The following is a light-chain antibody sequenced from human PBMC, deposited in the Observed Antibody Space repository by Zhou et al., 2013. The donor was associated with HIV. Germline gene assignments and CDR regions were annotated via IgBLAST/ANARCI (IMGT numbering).Light chain of an antibody. J-gene: IGKJ1*01. V-gene: IGKV1-5*03. CDR1: QSVGSW. CDR2: RAS. Sequence: DIQMTQSPSTLSASIGDRVNITCRASQSVGSWLAWFQQKPGKAPRLLIQRASTLESGVPSRFSGSGSGTEFTLTISSLQPDDFATYYCQQYRSYPWTFGQGTKVEI. CDR3: QQYRSYPWT.